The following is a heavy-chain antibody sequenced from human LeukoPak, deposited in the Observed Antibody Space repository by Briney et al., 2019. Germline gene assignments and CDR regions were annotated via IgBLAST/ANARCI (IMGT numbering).Heavy chain of an antibody. Sequence: GGSLRLSCAAAGYTFSRYSMNWVRQAPGKGLEWVSYISSSSSTIYYADSVKGRFTISRDNAKNSLYLQMNSLRAEDTAVYYCARGRVYFDYWGQGTLVTVSS. V-gene: IGHV3-48*01. CDR1: GYTFSRYS. CDR3: ARGRVYFDY. J-gene: IGHJ4*02. CDR2: ISSSSSTI.